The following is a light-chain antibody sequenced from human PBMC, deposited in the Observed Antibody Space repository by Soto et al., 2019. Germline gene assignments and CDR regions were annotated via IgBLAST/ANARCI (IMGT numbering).Light chain of an antibody. Sequence: DVVMTQSPLSLPVTLGQPASISCRSSQSLVYSDGNAYLNWFHQRPGQSPRRLIYKVSYRESGDPDRFRGSGSGTDFTLEISRVEAEDVGVYYCMQGTHWPPYTFGQGTKLEIK. CDR3: MQGTHWPPYT. CDR1: QSLVYSDGNAY. V-gene: IGKV2-30*01. J-gene: IGKJ2*01. CDR2: KVS.